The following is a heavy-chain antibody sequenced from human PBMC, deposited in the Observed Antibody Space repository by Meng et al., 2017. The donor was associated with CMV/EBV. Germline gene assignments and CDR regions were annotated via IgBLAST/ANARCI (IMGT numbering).Heavy chain of an antibody. D-gene: IGHD3-3*01. CDR1: GVSITTSDSY. Sequence: GSLRLSCTVSGVSITTSDSYWGWLRQAPGKGLEWIGSIYYNGNTYYNPSLKSRVTTSVDTSKNQLSLKLTSVTATDTALYYCARPRGDGDLFDAFDIWGPGTVVTVSS. J-gene: IGHJ3*02. V-gene: IGHV4-39*01. CDR2: IYYNGNT. CDR3: ARPRGDGDLFDAFDI.